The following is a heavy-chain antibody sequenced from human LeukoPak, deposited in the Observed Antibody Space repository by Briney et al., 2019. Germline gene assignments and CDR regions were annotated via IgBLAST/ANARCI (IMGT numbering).Heavy chain of an antibody. V-gene: IGHV1-8*01. CDR1: GYTFISYD. D-gene: IGHD4-17*01. J-gene: IGHJ4*02. CDR2: MNPNSGNT. CDR3: ARVSYGDYYFDY. Sequence: ASVKVSCKASGYTFISYDINWVRQATGQGLEWMGWMNPNSGNTGYAQKCQGRVTMTRNTSIRTGYMELSSLRSDDTAVYYCARVSYGDYYFDYWGQGTLVTVSS.